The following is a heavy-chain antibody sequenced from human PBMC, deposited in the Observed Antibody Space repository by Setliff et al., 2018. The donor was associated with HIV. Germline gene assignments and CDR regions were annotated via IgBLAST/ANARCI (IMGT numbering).Heavy chain of an antibody. CDR1: GYSISSGYY. Sequence: ASETLSLTCAVSGYSISSGYYWGWIRQPPGKGLEWIWSIYHSGSTYNNPSLKSRVTISVGTSKNQFSLKLTSVTAADTAVYYCARTLRAAAMGYFDYWGQGALVTVSA. J-gene: IGHJ4*02. D-gene: IGHD5-18*01. CDR3: ARTLRAAAMGYFDY. V-gene: IGHV4-38-2*01. CDR2: IYHSGST.